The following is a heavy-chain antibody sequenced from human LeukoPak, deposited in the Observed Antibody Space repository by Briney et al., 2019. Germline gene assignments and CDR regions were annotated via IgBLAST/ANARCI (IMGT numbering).Heavy chain of an antibody. Sequence: SETLSLTCSVSGGSISSYYWSWIRQPPGKGLEWIGYIYYSGSTKYNPPLESRVTISVDTSKSQFSLKLSSVTTADTAVYYCARGGGSPEFWGQGTQVTVSS. CDR2: IYYSGST. D-gene: IGHD1-26*01. V-gene: IGHV4-59*01. CDR1: GGSISSYY. CDR3: ARGGGSPEF. J-gene: IGHJ4*02.